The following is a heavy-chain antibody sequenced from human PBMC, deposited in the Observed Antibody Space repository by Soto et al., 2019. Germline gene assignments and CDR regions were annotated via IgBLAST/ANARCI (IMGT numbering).Heavy chain of an antibody. V-gene: IGHV4-59*01. D-gene: IGHD5-12*01. Sequence: SETLSLTCSVSGGSISSYYWSWIRQPPGKGLEWIGYIYYSGSTNYNPSLKSRVTISVDTSKNQLSLKLSSVTAADTAVYYCARASSRWLRPDYVFWFDPWGQGTLVTVSS. CDR1: GGSISSYY. CDR2: IYYSGST. J-gene: IGHJ5*02. CDR3: ARASSRWLRPDYVFWFDP.